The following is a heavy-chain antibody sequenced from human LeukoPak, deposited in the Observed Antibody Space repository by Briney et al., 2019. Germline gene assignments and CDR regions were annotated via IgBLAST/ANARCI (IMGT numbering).Heavy chain of an antibody. CDR1: GFAFSNYW. D-gene: IGHD4-11*01. CDR2: MNEDGSEK. J-gene: IGHJ4*02. V-gene: IGHV3-7*01. CDR3: ARDWGYSNFDY. Sequence: GGSLRLSCAASGFAFSNYWMSWVRQAPGKGLEWVANMNEDGSEKNYVDSVKGRFTISRDNAQDSLYLQMNSLRAEDTAVYYCARDWGYSNFDYWGQGTLLTVSS.